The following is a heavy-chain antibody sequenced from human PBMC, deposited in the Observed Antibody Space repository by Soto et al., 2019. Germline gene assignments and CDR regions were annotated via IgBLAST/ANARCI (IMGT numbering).Heavy chain of an antibody. D-gene: IGHD2-15*01. CDR3: ARLIVVVVAATPVSAFDI. Sequence: SETLSVTWTVSGGSISSGGYYWSWIRQHPGKGLEWIGYIYYSGSTYYNPSLKSRVTISVDTSKNQFSLKLSSVTAADTAVYYCARLIVVVVAATPVSAFDIWGQGTMVTVSS. CDR2: IYYSGST. V-gene: IGHV4-31*02. J-gene: IGHJ3*02. CDR1: GGSISSGGYY.